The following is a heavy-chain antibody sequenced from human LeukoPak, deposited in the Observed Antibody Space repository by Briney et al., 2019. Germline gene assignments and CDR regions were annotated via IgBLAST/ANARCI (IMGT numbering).Heavy chain of an antibody. V-gene: IGHV1-69*05. D-gene: IGHD3-10*01. J-gene: IGHJ3*02. CDR1: GGTFSSYA. Sequence: SVRVSCKASGGTFSSYAISWVRQAPGQGLEWMGRIIPIFGTANYAQKFQGRVTITTDESTSTAYMELSSLRSEDTAVYYCARDPIDMVRGVPRGAFDIWGQGTMVTVSS. CDR2: IIPIFGTA. CDR3: ARDPIDMVRGVPRGAFDI.